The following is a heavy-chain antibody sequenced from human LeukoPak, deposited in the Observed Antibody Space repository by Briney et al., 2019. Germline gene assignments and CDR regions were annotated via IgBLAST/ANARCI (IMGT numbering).Heavy chain of an antibody. D-gene: IGHD2-2*02. J-gene: IGHJ6*03. CDR3: ARGQPLLYLDKDSYYYYMDV. V-gene: IGHV4-34*01. CDR2: INHSGST. CDR1: VGSFSGYY. Sequence: PSETLSLTCAVYVGSFSGYYWSWIRQPPGKGLEWIGEINHSGSTNYNPSLKSRVTISVDTSKNQFSLKLSSVTAADTAVYYCARGQPLLYLDKDSYYYYMDVWGKGTTVTVSS.